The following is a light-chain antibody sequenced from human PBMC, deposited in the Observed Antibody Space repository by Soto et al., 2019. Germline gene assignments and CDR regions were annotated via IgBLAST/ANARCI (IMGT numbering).Light chain of an antibody. CDR2: DAS. CDR3: LQRSNWPPIFT. V-gene: IGKV3-11*01. J-gene: IGKJ3*01. Sequence: EIVLTQSPATLSLSPGERATLSCRASQSVSSYLAWYQRKPGQAPRLLIYDASNRATGIPARFSGSVSGTAFTLTISSLEPEDFAVYYCLQRSNWPPIFTFGPGTKVDIK. CDR1: QSVSSY.